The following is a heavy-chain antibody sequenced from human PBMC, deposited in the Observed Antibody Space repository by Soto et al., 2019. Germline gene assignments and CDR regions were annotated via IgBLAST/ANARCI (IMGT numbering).Heavy chain of an antibody. CDR1: GFTFGDYA. J-gene: IGHJ6*03. Sequence: GWSLRLSCTASGFTFGDYAMSWFRQAPGKGLEWVGFIRSKAYGGTTEYAASVKGRFTISRDDSKTIASLQMNSLKTEDTAVYYCTRGLSVTTRLWYYYYMDVWGKGTTVTVSS. CDR3: TRGLSVTTRLWYYYYMDV. D-gene: IGHD4-4*01. CDR2: IRSKAYGGTT. V-gene: IGHV3-49*03.